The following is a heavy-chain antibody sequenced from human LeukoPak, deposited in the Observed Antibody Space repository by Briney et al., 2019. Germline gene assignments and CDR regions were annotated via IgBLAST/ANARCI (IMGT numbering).Heavy chain of an antibody. CDR1: GGSISSSSYY. J-gene: IGHJ6*02. CDR2: IYYSGSS. CDR3: AREARIQGGMDV. Sequence: PSETLSLTCTVSGGSISSSSYYWGWIRQPPGKGLEWIGSIYYSGSSYYNPSLKSRVTISVDTSKNQFSLKLSSVTAADTAVYYCAREARIQGGMDVWGQGTTVTVSS. V-gene: IGHV4-39*07.